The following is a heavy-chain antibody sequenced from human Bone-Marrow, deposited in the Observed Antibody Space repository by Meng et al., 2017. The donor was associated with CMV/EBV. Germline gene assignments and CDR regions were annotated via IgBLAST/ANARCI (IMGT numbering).Heavy chain of an antibody. J-gene: IGHJ4*02. Sequence: QVQLVRSGAGVKKPGSSVKVSCKASGGTFSSYAISWVRQAPGQALEWMGGIIPIFGTANYAQKFQGRVTITADESTSTAYMELSSLRSEDTAVYYCASPIAVAGYYFDYWGQGTLVTVSS. V-gene: IGHV1-69*12. CDR2: IIPIFGTA. D-gene: IGHD6-19*01. CDR3: ASPIAVAGYYFDY. CDR1: GGTFSSYA.